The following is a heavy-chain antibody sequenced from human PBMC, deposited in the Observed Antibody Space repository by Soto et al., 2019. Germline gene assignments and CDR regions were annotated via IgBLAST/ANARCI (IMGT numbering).Heavy chain of an antibody. Sequence: ASGTLFLHCTVSGGSIISGEFFRGWVRHPPGEGLEWIGYIYYSGDTSCNPSLKSRVTISIDTSKNQFSLKLSSVTAADTAFYYCAREGALLFGGNSDYYSTMDVWGQGTTVTVSS. D-gene: IGHD2-21*02. CDR1: GGSIISGEFF. V-gene: IGHV4-30-4*08. CDR3: AREGALLFGGNSDYYSTMDV. CDR2: IYYSGDT. J-gene: IGHJ6*02.